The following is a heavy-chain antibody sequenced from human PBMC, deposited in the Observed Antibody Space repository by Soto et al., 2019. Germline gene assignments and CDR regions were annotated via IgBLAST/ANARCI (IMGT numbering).Heavy chain of an antibody. CDR1: GNTFTRYY. D-gene: IGHD2-2*01. CDR2: INPSGDTT. Sequence: ASVKVSCKASGNTFTRYYIHWVRQAPGQGLEWMGIINPSGDTTNYAQKFQGRLTLTRDTSTSTVYTELSSLKSEDTAVYYCARYDILLVPASMPYYYYYGMDVWGQGTTVTVSS. J-gene: IGHJ6*02. V-gene: IGHV1-46*01. CDR3: ARYDILLVPASMPYYYYYGMDV.